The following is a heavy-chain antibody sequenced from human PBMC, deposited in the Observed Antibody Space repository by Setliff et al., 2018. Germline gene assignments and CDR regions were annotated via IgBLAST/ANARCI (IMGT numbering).Heavy chain of an antibody. CDR2: INHIGST. CDR3: RYWSGYYNNDY. CDR1: GGSFTNYY. Sequence: PSETLSLTCTVYGGSFTNYYWGWIRQSPGKGLEWIGEINHIGSTNYNPSLKSRPTISVDASTNQFSLKLYSVTAADTAVYYCRYWSGYYNNDYWGQGTLVTVS. D-gene: IGHD3-3*01. J-gene: IGHJ4*02. V-gene: IGHV4-34*01.